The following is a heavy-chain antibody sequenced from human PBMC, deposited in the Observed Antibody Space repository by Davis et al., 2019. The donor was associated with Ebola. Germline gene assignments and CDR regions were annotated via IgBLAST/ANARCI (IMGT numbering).Heavy chain of an antibody. J-gene: IGHJ5*02. CDR1: GASISSDNW. CDR2: IYHRGST. Sequence: MPSETLSLTCTVSGASISSDNWWSWVRQPPGKGLEWIGEIYHRGSTNYNPSLKSRVTISVDKSKNQFSLRLSSVTAADTAVYYCAGGYTSNWYDWFDPWGQGTLVTVST. CDR3: AGGYTSNWYDWFDP. V-gene: IGHV4-4*02. D-gene: IGHD6-13*01.